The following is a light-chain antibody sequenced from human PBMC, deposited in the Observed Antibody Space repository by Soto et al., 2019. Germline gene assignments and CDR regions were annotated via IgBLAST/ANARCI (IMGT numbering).Light chain of an antibody. J-gene: IGKJ5*01. CDR1: QVISTS. CDR3: QQLFDSPIT. CDR2: AAS. Sequence: DSQLPQPAYLLSPSIGESFTITCRASQVISTSLAWYQVKPGKAPKLLIYAASTLESGVPSRFSATVSGTEFSLTITSLQPQDFATYYCQQLFDSPITLGQGTRLEIK. V-gene: IGKV1-9*01.